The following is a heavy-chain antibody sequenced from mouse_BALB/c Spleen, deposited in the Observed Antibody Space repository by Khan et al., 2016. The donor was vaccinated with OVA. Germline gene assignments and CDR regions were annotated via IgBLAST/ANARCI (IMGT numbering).Heavy chain of an antibody. CDR3: ARGASYWYFDV. J-gene: IGHJ1*01. Sequence: QIQLVQSGPELKKPGETVKISCKVSAYTFTNYGMNWVKQAPGKGLKWMGWINTYTGEPTYTDDFKGRFAFSLETSASTAYLQINNLKNEDMATYFCARGASYWYFDVWGAGTTGTVSS. CDR1: AYTFTNYG. CDR2: INTYTGEP. V-gene: IGHV9-1*02.